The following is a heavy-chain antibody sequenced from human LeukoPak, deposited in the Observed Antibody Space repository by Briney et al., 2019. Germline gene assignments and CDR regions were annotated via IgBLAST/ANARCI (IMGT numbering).Heavy chain of an antibody. V-gene: IGHV4-59*08. D-gene: IGHD6-19*01. J-gene: IGHJ3*02. CDR1: GGSISSYY. CDR2: IYYSGST. CDR3: ARQGYSSGWYIGFDI. Sequence: PETLSLTCTVSGGSISSYYWSWIRQPPGKGLEWIGYIYYSGSTNYNPSLKSRVTISVDTSKNQFSLKLSSVTAADTAVYYCARQGYSSGWYIGFDIWGQGTMVTVSS.